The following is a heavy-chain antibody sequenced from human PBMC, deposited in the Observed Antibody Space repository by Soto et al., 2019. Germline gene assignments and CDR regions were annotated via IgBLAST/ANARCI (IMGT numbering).Heavy chain of an antibody. V-gene: IGHV3-15*01. CDR3: TTDDYRHGGSRTFDY. D-gene: IGHD3-10*01. Sequence: GGSLRLSCAASGFTFSNAWMSWVRQAPGKGLEWVGRIKSKTDGGTTDYAAPVKGRFTISRDDSKNTLYLQMNSLKTEDTAVYYCTTDDYRHGGSRTFDYWGQGTLVTVSS. CDR1: GFTFSNAW. J-gene: IGHJ4*02. CDR2: IKSKTDGGTT.